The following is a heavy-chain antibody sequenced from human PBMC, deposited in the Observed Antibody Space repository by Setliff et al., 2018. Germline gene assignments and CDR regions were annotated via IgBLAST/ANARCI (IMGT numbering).Heavy chain of an antibody. CDR3: ARGPLRGYSYGSPYYYYGMDV. J-gene: IGHJ6*02. Sequence: GGSLRLSCVASGFTFSNYAMAWVRQAPGKGLEWVSAISGSGDSTYYADSVKGRFTISRDNSKNTLYLQMNSLGAEDTAVYYCARGPLRGYSYGSPYYYYGMDVWGQGTTVTVSS. CDR2: ISGSGDST. CDR1: GFTFSNYA. D-gene: IGHD5-18*01. V-gene: IGHV3-23*01.